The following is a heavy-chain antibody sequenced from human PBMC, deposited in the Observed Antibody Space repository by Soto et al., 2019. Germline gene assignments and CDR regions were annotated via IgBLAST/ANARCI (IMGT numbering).Heavy chain of an antibody. D-gene: IGHD6-19*01. V-gene: IGHV4-4*02. CDR3: ARHIAVSGTRGFDY. J-gene: IGHJ4*02. CDR1: GGSISDNW. Sequence: QVQLQESGPGLMQPSGTLSLTCAVSGGSISDNWWSWVRQPPGKGLEWIGEIYHTGNRHYNPSLEGRVTISVDKSKNHFSLNLNSVTAADTAVYYCARHIAVSGTRGFDYWGQGILSPSPQ. CDR2: IYHTGNR.